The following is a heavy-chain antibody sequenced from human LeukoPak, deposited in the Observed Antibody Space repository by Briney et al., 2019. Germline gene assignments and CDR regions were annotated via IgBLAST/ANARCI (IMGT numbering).Heavy chain of an antibody. CDR3: ARDLPNSSGWYAFGY. J-gene: IGHJ4*02. CDR2: IYYSGST. D-gene: IGHD6-19*01. Sequence: SETLSLTCTVSGGSISNSRYYWDWIRQPPGKGLEWIGSIYYSGSTYYNPSLKSRVTISVDTSKNQFSLKLSSVTAADTAVYYCARDLPNSSGWYAFGYWGQGTLVTASS. V-gene: IGHV4-39*07. CDR1: GGSISNSRYY.